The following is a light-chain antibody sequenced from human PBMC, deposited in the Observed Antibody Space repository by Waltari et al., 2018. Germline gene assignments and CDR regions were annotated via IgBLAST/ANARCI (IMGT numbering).Light chain of an antibody. Sequence: SFDLTQAPSVSVSPGQTARITCPGDGLPKHFASWYRQKAGQAPLLIDKKETGRPAGSTERVSGASSGTLVTLTISEVQAEDEADYYCQSADSETVVFGGGTKLSVL. CDR2: KET. CDR3: QSADSETVV. J-gene: IGLJ3*02. V-gene: IGLV3-25*03. CDR1: GLPKHF.